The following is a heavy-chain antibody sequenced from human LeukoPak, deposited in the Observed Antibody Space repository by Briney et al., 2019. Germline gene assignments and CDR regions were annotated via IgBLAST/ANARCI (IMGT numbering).Heavy chain of an antibody. CDR2: IKSKTDGGTT. Sequence: GGSLRLSCAASGFTFSNAWMSWVRQAPGKGLEWVGRIKSKTDGGTTGYAAPVKGRFTISRDDSKNTLYLQMNSLKTEDTAVYYCTTGHATIQAYDCWGQGTLVTVSS. CDR1: GFTFSNAW. J-gene: IGHJ4*02. V-gene: IGHV3-15*01. CDR3: TTGHATIQAYDC. D-gene: IGHD1-1*01.